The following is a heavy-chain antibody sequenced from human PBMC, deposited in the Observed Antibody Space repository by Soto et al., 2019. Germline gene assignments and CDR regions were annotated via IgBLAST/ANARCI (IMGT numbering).Heavy chain of an antibody. D-gene: IGHD6-13*01. CDR2: IYSDDYT. CDR3: ARRGPGTYFDY. Sequence: GGSLRLSCEASGFTVSSSYMSWVRQVPGKGLEWVSIIYSDDYTYYAASVQGRFTISRDNSKNTLYLQMNSLRAEDTAIYYCARRGPGTYFDYWGQGTLLTVSS. CDR1: GFTVSSSY. V-gene: IGHV3-53*01. J-gene: IGHJ4*02.